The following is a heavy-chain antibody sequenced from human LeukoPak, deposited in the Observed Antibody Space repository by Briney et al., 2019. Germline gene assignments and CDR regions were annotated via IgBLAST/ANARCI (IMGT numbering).Heavy chain of an antibody. CDR1: GGSISSYY. CDR3: ARQGYSSGWFYFDY. V-gene: IGHV4-59*08. D-gene: IGHD6-19*01. CDR2: IYYSGST. J-gene: IGHJ4*02. Sequence: PSETLSLTCTVSGGSISSYYWSWIRQPPGKGLGWIGYIYYSGSTNYNPSLKSRVTISMDTSKNHFPLKLNSVTAADTAVYYCARQGYSSGWFYFDYWGQGTLVTVSS.